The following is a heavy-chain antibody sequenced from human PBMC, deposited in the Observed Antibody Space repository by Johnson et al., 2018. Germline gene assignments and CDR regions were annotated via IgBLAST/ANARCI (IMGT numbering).Heavy chain of an antibody. Sequence: QVQLVQSGGGVVQPGRSLRLSCAASGFTFSSYGIHWVRQAPGKGLEWVAVISYDRSNKYYADSVKGRFTISSDNSKNMLYLQMDSLRAEDTAVYYCAKDIGHDFWGGYLNPSFGMDVWGKGTTVTVSS. CDR3: AKDIGHDFWGGYLNPSFGMDV. CDR1: GFTFSSYG. J-gene: IGHJ6*04. D-gene: IGHD3-3*01. V-gene: IGHV3-30*18. CDR2: ISYDRSNK.